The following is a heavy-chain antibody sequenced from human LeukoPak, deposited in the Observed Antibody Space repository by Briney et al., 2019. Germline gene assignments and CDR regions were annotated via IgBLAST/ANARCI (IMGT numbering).Heavy chain of an antibody. CDR1: GFTFSSYA. Sequence: GGSLRLSCAASGFTFSSYAMSWVRQARGKGVEGVSAISGSGGSTYYADSVKGRFTISRDNSKNTLYLQMNSLRAEDTAVYYCARVGDGSGSYYPYYYYYGMDVWGKGTTVTVSS. V-gene: IGHV3-23*01. CDR3: ARVGDGSGSYYPYYYYYGMDV. CDR2: ISGSGGST. D-gene: IGHD3-10*01. J-gene: IGHJ6*04.